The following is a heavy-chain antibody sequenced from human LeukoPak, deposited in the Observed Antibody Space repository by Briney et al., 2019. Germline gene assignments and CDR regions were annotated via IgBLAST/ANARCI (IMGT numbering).Heavy chain of an antibody. CDR1: GGTFSSYA. V-gene: IGHV1-69*04. D-gene: IGHD6-19*01. Sequence: SVKVSCKASGGTFSSYAISWVRQAPGEGLEWMGRIIPILGIATYAQKFPGRVTITADQSTSTAYMELSSLRSEYTAVYYCARGAAAVAGTYSYWGHGTLVTVSS. CDR3: ARGAAAVAGTYSY. J-gene: IGHJ4*01. CDR2: IIPILGIA.